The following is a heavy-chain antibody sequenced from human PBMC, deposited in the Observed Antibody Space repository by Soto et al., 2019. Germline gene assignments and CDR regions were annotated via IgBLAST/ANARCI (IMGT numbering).Heavy chain of an antibody. V-gene: IGHV3-33*01. CDR3: ARTRGHCTGGSCYYYGMDV. J-gene: IGHJ6*02. D-gene: IGHD2-8*02. CDR2: IWYDGSNK. Sequence: QVQLVESGGGVVQPGRSLRLSCAASGFTFSSFAMHWVRQAPGKGLEWVTLIWYDGSNKYYADSVKGRFTISRDNSKNXLXXQMNSLRDEDTAVYYCARTRGHCTGGSCYYYGMDVWGQGTTVTVSS. CDR1: GFTFSSFA.